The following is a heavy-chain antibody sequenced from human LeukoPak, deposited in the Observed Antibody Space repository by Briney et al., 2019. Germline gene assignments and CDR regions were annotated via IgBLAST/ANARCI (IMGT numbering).Heavy chain of an antibody. J-gene: IGHJ4*02. CDR2: ISSSTTYI. CDR3: ARDIKITVVVGVYFDY. V-gene: IGHV3-21*01. D-gene: IGHD2-15*01. Sequence: PGGSLRLSCAASGFTFSTYAMSWVRQAPGKGLEWVSSISSSTTYIYYADSVKGRFTISRDNAKNSLYLQMNSLRAEDTAVYYCARDIKITVVVGVYFDYWGQGTLVTVSS. CDR1: GFTFSTYA.